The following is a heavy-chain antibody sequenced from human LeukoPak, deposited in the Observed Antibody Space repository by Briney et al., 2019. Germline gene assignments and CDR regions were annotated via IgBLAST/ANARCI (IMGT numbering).Heavy chain of an antibody. Sequence: GGSLRLSCAASGFTFSSYWMSWVRQAPGKGLEWVANIKQDGSEKYYVDSVKGRFTISRDNAKNSLYLQMNSLRAEDTAVYYCVRPMYYYGSGSPPGYWGQGTLVTVSS. V-gene: IGHV3-7*01. J-gene: IGHJ4*02. CDR3: VRPMYYYGSGSPPGY. CDR2: IKQDGSEK. CDR1: GFTFSSYW. D-gene: IGHD3-10*01.